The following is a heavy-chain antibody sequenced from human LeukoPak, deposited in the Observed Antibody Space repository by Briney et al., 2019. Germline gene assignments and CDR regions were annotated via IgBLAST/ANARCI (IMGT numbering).Heavy chain of an antibody. CDR2: ISAYNGNT. J-gene: IGHJ4*02. V-gene: IGHV1-18*01. CDR3: AKDLYKGQWLAIGYFDY. Sequence: ASVKVSCKASGYTFTSYGISWVRQAPGQGLEWMGWISAYNGNTNYAQKLQGRVTMTTDTSTSTAYMELRSLRSDDTAVYYCAKDLYKGQWLAIGYFDYWGQGTLVTVSS. CDR1: GYTFTSYG. D-gene: IGHD6-19*01.